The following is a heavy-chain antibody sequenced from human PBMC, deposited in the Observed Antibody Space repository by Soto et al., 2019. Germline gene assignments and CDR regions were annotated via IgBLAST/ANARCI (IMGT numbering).Heavy chain of an antibody. CDR3: ARGENDAFDI. V-gene: IGHV3-53*01. CDR2: IYSGGSI. Sequence: GGSLRLSCAASGFTLSSNYMSWVRQAPGKGLEWVSVIYSGGSIYYADSVKGRFTISRDNSKNSLYLQMNNLRAEDTAIYYCARGENDAFDIWRQGPMVPVSS. J-gene: IGHJ3*02. CDR1: GFTLSSNY.